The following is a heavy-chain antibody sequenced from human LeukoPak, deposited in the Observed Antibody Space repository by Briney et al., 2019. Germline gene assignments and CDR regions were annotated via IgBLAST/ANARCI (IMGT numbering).Heavy chain of an antibody. CDR3: ARASPSLDTDYGDYRFSSGIDY. CDR2: INHSGST. Sequence: SETLSLTCAVYGGSFSGYYWSWIRQPPGKGLEWIGEINHSGSTNYNPSLKSRVTISVDTSKNQFSLKLSSVTAADTAVYYCARASPSLDTDYGDYRFSSGIDYWGQGTLVTASS. J-gene: IGHJ4*02. CDR1: GGSFSGYY. D-gene: IGHD4-17*01. V-gene: IGHV4-34*01.